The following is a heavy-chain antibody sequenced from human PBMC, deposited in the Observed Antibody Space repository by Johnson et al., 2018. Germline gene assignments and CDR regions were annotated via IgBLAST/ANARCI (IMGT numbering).Heavy chain of an antibody. D-gene: IGHD3-10*01. Sequence: VQLVESGGGLVQXGGSLRLXCAASGFTFSSYAMSWVRQAPGTGLEWVSAISGSGGSTYYADPVKGRFTISRDNSKNTLYLQMKRRRAEETAVNYCAKDWGYGLGSWVYYYYYMDVWGKGTTVTVSS. CDR1: GFTFSSYA. CDR3: AKDWGYGLGSWVYYYYYMDV. V-gene: IGHV3-23*04. J-gene: IGHJ6*03. CDR2: ISGSGGST.